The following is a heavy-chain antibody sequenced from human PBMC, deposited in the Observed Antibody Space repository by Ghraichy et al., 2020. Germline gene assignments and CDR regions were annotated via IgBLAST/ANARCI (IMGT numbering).Heavy chain of an antibody. D-gene: IGHD6-13*01. J-gene: IGHJ4*02. CDR3: ARGKGSWNY. CDR2: INHSGST. CDR1: GGSFSGYY. Sequence: SQTLSLTCAVYGGSFSGYYWSWIRQPPGKGLEWIGEINHSGSTNYNPSLKSRVTISVDTSKNQFSLKLSPVTAADTAVYYCARGKGSWNYWGQGTLVTVSS. V-gene: IGHV4-34*01.